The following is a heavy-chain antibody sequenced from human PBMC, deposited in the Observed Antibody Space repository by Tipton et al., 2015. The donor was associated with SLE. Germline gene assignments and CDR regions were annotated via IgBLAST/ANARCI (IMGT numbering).Heavy chain of an antibody. CDR1: GGSISRNY. CDR3: ARKESYYYYGLDV. CDR2: IFYSGGT. J-gene: IGHJ6*02. Sequence: TLSLTCTVSGGSISRNYWSWVRQPPGKGLEWIGYIFYSGGTNYNPSLKSRVTISVDKSKNQFSLRLTSVTAADTAVYYCARKESYYYYGLDVWGQGTTVTVS. V-gene: IGHV4-59*12.